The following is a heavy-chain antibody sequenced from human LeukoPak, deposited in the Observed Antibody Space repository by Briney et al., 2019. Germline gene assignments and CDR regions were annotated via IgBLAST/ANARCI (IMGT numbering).Heavy chain of an antibody. J-gene: IGHJ4*02. CDR3: ARDTYSSSWSPDVFDY. D-gene: IGHD6-13*01. Sequence: AGGSLRLSCAASGFTFSSYSMNWVRQAPGKGLEWVSSISSSSSYVYYADSVKGRFTISRDNAKNSLYLQMNSLRAEDTAVYYCARDTYSSSWSPDVFDYWGQGTLVTVSS. CDR2: ISSSSSYV. V-gene: IGHV3-21*01. CDR1: GFTFSSYS.